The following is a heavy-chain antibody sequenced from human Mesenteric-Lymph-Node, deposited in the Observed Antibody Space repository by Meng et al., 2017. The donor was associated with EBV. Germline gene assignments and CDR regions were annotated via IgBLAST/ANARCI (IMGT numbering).Heavy chain of an antibody. CDR2: INQVGST. V-gene: IGHV4-34*01. D-gene: IGHD3-10*01. CDR1: GGSFGGYF. J-gene: IGHJ4*02. Sequence: QSQLQQGAAGLWRPPGTLSLTCAVSGGSFGGYFWTWVRLAPGKGLEWIGEINQVGSTNYNPSLRSRVTISVDTSKTQFSLEVTSVTAADTAVYYCARSGAIIGVQGAPDYWGQGTLVTVSS. CDR3: ARSGAIIGVQGAPDY.